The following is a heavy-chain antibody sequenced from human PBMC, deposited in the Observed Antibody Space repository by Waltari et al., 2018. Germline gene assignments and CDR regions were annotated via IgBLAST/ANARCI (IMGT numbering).Heavy chain of an antibody. CDR2: INDSGRP. CDR3: ARSGGRWLEVPRAGYLDY. CDR1: GGSFSGYS. J-gene: IGHJ4*02. D-gene: IGHD2-2*01. V-gene: IGHV4-34*01. Sequence: QVQLQQWGAGLLKHAETLALTCAVSGGSFSGYSWTWIRQTPGKGLEWIGYINDSGRPKYNPSLKSRVTISVDTSKNQFSLKLSSVTAADTAVYYCARSGGRWLEVPRAGYLDYWGQGTLVTVSS.